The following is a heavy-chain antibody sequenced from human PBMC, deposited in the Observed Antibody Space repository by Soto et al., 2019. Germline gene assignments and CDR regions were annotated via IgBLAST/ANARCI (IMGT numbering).Heavy chain of an antibody. Sequence: GGSLRLSCAASGFTFSSYAMHWVRQAPGKGLEWVAVISYDGSNKYYADSVKGRFTISRDNSKNTLYLQMNSLRAEDTAVYYGVRDFDYWGQGTLVTVSS. CDR2: ISYDGSNK. J-gene: IGHJ4*02. CDR1: GFTFSSYA. V-gene: IGHV3-30-3*01. CDR3: VRDFDY.